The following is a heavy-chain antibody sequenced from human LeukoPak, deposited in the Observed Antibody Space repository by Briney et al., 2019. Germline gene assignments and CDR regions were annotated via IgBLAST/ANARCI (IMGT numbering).Heavy chain of an antibody. CDR2: INHSGST. CDR3: ARGAAYYYNFDY. V-gene: IGHV4-34*01. D-gene: IGHD2-15*01. J-gene: IGHJ4*02. Sequence: SETLSLTCAVYGGSFSGYYWSWIRQPPGKGLEWIGEINHSGSTNYNPSLKSRVTISVDTSKNQFSLKLSSVTAADTAVYYCARGAAYYYNFDYWGQGTLVTVSS. CDR1: GGSFSGYY.